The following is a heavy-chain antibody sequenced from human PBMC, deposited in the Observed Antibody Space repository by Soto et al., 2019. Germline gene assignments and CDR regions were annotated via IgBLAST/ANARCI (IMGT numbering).Heavy chain of an antibody. J-gene: IGHJ6*02. V-gene: IGHV4-4*02. Sequence: QVQLQESGPGLVKPSGTLSLTCAVSGGSISSSNWWSWVRQPPGKGLGWIGEIYHSGSTNYNPTLKIRVTISVDKAKHQFSLKLSSVTAADTAVYYCAIVSGSYYNGMDVWGQGTTVTVAS. CDR1: GGSISSSNW. CDR2: IYHSGST. CDR3: AIVSGSYYNGMDV. D-gene: IGHD1-26*01.